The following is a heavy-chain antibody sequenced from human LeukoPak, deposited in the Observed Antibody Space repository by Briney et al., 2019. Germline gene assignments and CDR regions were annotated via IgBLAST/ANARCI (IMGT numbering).Heavy chain of an antibody. Sequence: GGSLRLSCAASGFTFSSYWMSWVRQAPGKGLEWVANIKQDGSEKYYVDSVKGRFTISRDNAKNSLYLQMNSLRAEDTAVYYCAREDYDFWSGSLMDYYYYYMDVWGKGTTVTVSS. J-gene: IGHJ6*03. V-gene: IGHV3-7*01. CDR2: IKQDGSEK. CDR3: AREDYDFWSGSLMDYYYYYMDV. D-gene: IGHD3-3*01. CDR1: GFTFSSYW.